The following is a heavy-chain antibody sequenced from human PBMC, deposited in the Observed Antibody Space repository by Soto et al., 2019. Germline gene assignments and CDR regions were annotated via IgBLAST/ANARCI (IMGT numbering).Heavy chain of an antibody. D-gene: IGHD3-16*01. V-gene: IGHV3-21*01. J-gene: IGHJ4*02. CDR1: GFAFNSYG. Sequence: PGGSLRLSCEASGFAFNSYGINWVRQGPGKGLEWVSFISGSSGHIYYGDSVRGRFTISRDNAKKSVYLQMNSLRVEDTAIYYCARTWIRFGPNEYWGQGA. CDR2: ISGSSGHI. CDR3: ARTWIRFGPNEY.